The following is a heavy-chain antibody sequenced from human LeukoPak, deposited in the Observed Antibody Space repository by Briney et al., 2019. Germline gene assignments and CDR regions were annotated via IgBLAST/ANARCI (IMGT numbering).Heavy chain of an antibody. J-gene: IGHJ5*02. CDR1: GYTFTGHY. D-gene: IGHD6-13*01. CDR2: INANSGGT. V-gene: IGHV1-2*02. Sequence: ASVKVSCKASGYTFTGHYMHWVRQAPGQGLEWMGWINANSGGTNYVQKFQGRVTMTRDTSISTAYMELSRLRSDDTAVYYCARERPNSSSWYARWFDPWGQGTLVTVSS. CDR3: ARERPNSSSWYARWFDP.